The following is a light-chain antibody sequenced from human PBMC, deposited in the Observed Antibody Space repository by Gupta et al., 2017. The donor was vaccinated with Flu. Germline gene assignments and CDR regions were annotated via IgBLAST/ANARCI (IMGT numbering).Light chain of an antibody. J-gene: IGLJ1*01. V-gene: IGLV2-14*01. CDR2: DAT. CDR1: SSDVGGYDY. CDR3: NSYRSGSTYV. Sequence: QSALTQPASVSGSPGQSITISCTGTSSDVGGYDYVSWYQQHPGKAPKLIIYDATNRPSGVSDRFSGSKSGNTASLTISGLQAEDEADYYCNSYRSGSTYVFGTGTKVNVL.